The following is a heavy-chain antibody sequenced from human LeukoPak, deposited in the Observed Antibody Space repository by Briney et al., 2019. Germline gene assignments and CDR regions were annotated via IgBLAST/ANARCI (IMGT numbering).Heavy chain of an antibody. V-gene: IGHV4-39*01. D-gene: IGHD3-10*01. CDR2: IYYSGST. Sequence: PSETLSLTCTVSGGSISSSSYYWGWIRQPPGKGLEWIGSIYYSGSTYYNPSLKSRVTISVDTSKNQFSLKLSSVTAADTAVYYCARHRLRITLKEIVRPQYYFDYWGQGTLVTVSS. J-gene: IGHJ4*02. CDR3: ARHRLRITLKEIVRPQYYFDY. CDR1: GGSISSSSYY.